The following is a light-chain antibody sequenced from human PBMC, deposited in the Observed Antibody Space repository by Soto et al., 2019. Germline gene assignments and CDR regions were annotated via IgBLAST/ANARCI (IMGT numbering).Light chain of an antibody. V-gene: IGLV1-40*01. CDR1: SSNIGAGYD. Sequence: QSVLTQPPSVSGAPGQRVTISCTGSSSNIGAGYDVHWYQQLPGRAPKLLIYDNSNRPSGVPDRFSGSKSGTSASLAITGLQAEDEADYYCQSYDRSLSGSRVFGTGTKVTVL. CDR2: DNS. CDR3: QSYDRSLSGSRV. J-gene: IGLJ1*01.